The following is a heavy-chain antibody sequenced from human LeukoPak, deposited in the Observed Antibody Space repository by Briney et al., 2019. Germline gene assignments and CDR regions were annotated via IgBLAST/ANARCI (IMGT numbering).Heavy chain of an antibody. Sequence: GGSLRLSCAASGFTFSSYAMSWVRQAPGKGLEWVSTINGGGVNTHYADSVGGRFTISRDNAKNSLYLQMNSLRAEDTAVYYCARRPYSDTSGRLSDIWGQGTTVTVSS. CDR3: ARRPYSDTSGRLSDI. V-gene: IGHV3-23*01. D-gene: IGHD3-22*01. CDR2: INGGGVNT. CDR1: GFTFSSYA. J-gene: IGHJ6*02.